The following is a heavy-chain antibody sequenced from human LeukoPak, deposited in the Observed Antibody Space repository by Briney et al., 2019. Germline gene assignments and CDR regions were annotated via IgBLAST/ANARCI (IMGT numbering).Heavy chain of an antibody. Sequence: PGGSLRLSCAASGFTFSNHAMSWFLQAPGKGLEWVSAISPPGGTTYFADSVKGRFTISRDNSKNTLYLQMNSLRAGDTAIYYCAREYSYGYDDWFDPWGQGTLVTVSS. D-gene: IGHD5-18*01. J-gene: IGHJ5*02. CDR3: AREYSYGYDDWFDP. CDR1: GFTFSNHA. CDR2: ISPPGGTT. V-gene: IGHV3-23*01.